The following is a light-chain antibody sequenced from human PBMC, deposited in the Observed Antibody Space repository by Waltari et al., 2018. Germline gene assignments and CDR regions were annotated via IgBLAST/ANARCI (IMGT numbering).Light chain of an antibody. V-gene: IGKV3-11*01. CDR3: QQRSSWPYT. J-gene: IGKJ2*01. CDR1: QTVRTF. CDR2: DAS. Sequence: EIVLTQSPATLTLSPGDTATLSCRASQTVRTFLAWYQQKPGQAPRLLIFDASSMATGISPKFRGSGSGTDFTLTVNNLEPEDFAVYYCQQRSSWPYTFGQGTRVDFK.